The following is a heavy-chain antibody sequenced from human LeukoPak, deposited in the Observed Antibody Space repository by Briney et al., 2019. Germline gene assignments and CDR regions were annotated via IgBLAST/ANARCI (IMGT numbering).Heavy chain of an antibody. J-gene: IGHJ2*01. V-gene: IGHV1-46*01. D-gene: IGHD6-6*01. Sequence: ASVKVSCKASGYTFTSYYMHWVRQGPGQGLEWMGIINPSGGSTSYAQKFQGRVTMTRDTSTYTVYMELSSLRSEGTAVFYCVRGASSIAALNPFWYFDLWGRGTLVTVSS. CDR1: GYTFTSYY. CDR2: INPSGGST. CDR3: VRGASSIAALNPFWYFDL.